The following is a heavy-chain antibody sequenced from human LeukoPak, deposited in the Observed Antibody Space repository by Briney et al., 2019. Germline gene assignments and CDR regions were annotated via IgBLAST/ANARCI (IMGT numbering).Heavy chain of an antibody. V-gene: IGHV4-61*08. CDR1: GGSISSGGYY. CDR3: ARYRGGDYCFDY. Sequence: SETLSLTCTVSGGSISSGGYYWSWIRQPPGKGLEWIGYIYYSGSTNYNPSLKSRVTISVDTSKNQFSLKLSSVTAADTAVYYCARYRGGDYCFDYWGQGTLVTVSS. J-gene: IGHJ4*02. CDR2: IYYSGST. D-gene: IGHD2-21*02.